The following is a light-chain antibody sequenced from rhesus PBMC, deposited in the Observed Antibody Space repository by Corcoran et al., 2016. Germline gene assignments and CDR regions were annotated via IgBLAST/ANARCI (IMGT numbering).Light chain of an antibody. J-gene: IGKJ2*01. CDR2: LVS. CDR3: MQALRSPYS. V-gene: IGKV2-82*03. Sequence: DIVMIQTPLSLPVTLGEPASISCRSSQSLVYSDGKTYLYWYLQKPGQSPQLLMYLVSKRASGVPDKFSGSGSGTEFTLKISRVEAEDVGFYYCMQALRSPYSFGQGTKVEIK. CDR1: QSLVYSDGKTY.